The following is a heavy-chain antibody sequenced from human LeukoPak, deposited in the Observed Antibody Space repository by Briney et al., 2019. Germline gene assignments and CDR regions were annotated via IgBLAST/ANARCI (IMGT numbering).Heavy chain of an antibody. CDR2: ISGSGGSK. D-gene: IGHD3-10*01. V-gene: IGHV3-23*01. CDR3: ARDRMVYTY. CDR1: GFTFSSYT. J-gene: IGHJ4*02. Sequence: GGSLRLSCAASGFTFSSYTMSWVRQAPGKGLEWVSFISGSGGSKYYADSVKGRFTISRDNSKKTMYLQMNSLRAEDTAVYCCARDRMVYTYWGQGTLVTVSS.